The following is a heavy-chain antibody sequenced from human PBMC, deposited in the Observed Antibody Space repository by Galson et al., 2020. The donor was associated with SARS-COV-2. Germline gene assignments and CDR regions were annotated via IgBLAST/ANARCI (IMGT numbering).Heavy chain of an antibody. CDR3: ARAGRLRSTSCYGRYYMDV. CDR2: INHSGST. Sequence: SETLSLTCAVYGGSFSGYYWSWIRQPPGKGLEWIGEINHSGSTNYNPSLKSRVTISVDTSKNQFSLKLSSVTAADTAVYYCARAGRLRSTSCYGRYYMDVWGKGTTVTVSS. J-gene: IGHJ6*03. V-gene: IGHV4-34*01. CDR1: GGSFSGYY. D-gene: IGHD2-2*01.